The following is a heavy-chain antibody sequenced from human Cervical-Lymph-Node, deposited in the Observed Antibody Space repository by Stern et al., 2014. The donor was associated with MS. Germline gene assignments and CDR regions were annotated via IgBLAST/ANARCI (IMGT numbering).Heavy chain of an antibody. CDR3: ARDTSSPERSDW. D-gene: IGHD1-1*01. J-gene: IGHJ4*02. CDR2: ITNVGST. V-gene: IGHV3-53*01. Sequence: VQLVQSGGGVIQPGWSLRLSCTASWFTVSRDYMTWVRQAPGKGLEWVSLITNVGSTFYTDSVKGRFTISRDDSKNTVYLHMTSLRAEDTAMYYCARDTSSPERSDWWGQGTLVTVSS. CDR1: WFTVSRDY.